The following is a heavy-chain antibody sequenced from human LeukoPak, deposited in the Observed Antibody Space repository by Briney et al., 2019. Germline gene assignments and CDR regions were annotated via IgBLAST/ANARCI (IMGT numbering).Heavy chain of an antibody. CDR1: GYTFTGYY. V-gene: IGHV1-2*04. J-gene: IGHJ4*02. D-gene: IGHD3-22*01. Sequence: ASVKVSCKASGYTFTGYYMHWVRQAPGQGLEWMGWINPNSGGTNYAQKFQGWVTMTRDTSISTAYMELSRLRSDDTAVYYCARDQGPHYYDSSGYYYWGQGTLVTVSS. CDR2: INPNSGGT. CDR3: ARDQGPHYYDSSGYYY.